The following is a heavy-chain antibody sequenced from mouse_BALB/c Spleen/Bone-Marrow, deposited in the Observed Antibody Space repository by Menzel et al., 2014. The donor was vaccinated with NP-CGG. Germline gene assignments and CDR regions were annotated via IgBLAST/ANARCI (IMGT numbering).Heavy chain of an antibody. Sequence: VQLQESGAELAKPGASVKMPCKASGYTFTNYWMHWVKQRPGQGLEWIGYINPSTGYTEYNQKFKDKATLTADKSSSTAYMQLSSLTSEDSAVYYCARSPYGHFDYWGQGTTLTVSS. J-gene: IGHJ2*01. CDR1: GYTFTNYW. CDR3: ARSPYGHFDY. D-gene: IGHD1-1*02. CDR2: INPSTGYT. V-gene: IGHV1-7*01.